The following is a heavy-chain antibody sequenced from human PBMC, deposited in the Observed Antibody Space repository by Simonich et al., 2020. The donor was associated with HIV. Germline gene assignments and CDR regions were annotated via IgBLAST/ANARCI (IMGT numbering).Heavy chain of an antibody. D-gene: IGHD3-10*01. CDR2: IYYRWGT. CDR3: ARTSYYGSGSYYSDY. Sequence: QVQLQESGPGLVKPSETLSLTCTVSGGSISCYYWSWIRQPPGKGLAWIGYIYYRWGTNHHPSPNSRVTISVDTATNQFSLKLSSVTAADTAVYYCARTSYYGSGSYYSDYWGQGTLVTVSS. CDR1: GGSISCYY. V-gene: IGHV4-59*12. J-gene: IGHJ4*02.